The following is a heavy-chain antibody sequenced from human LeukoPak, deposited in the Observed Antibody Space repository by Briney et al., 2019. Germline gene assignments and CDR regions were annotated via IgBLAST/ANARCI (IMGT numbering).Heavy chain of an antibody. D-gene: IGHD4-11*01. V-gene: IGHV4-30-2*01. CDR2: IYHSGST. J-gene: IGHJ3*02. Sequence: PSETLFLTCTVSGGSISSGGYYWSWIRQPPGKGLEWIGYIYHSGSTYYNPSLKSRVTISVDRSKNQFSLKLSSVTAADTAVYYCARDVGRNDYSNHDAFDIWGQGTMVTVSS. CDR1: GGSISSGGYY. CDR3: ARDVGRNDYSNHDAFDI.